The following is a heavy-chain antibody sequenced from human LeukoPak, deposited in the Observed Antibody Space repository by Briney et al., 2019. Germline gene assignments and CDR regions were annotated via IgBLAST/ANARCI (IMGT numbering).Heavy chain of an antibody. Sequence: GGSLRLSCAASGFTFSSYWMSWVRQAPGKGLEWVANIKQDGSEKYYVDSVKGRFTISRDNAKNSLYLQMNSLRAEDTGVYYCAREQPYYYDSSGTALMAEIKYYFDYWGQGTLVTVSS. V-gene: IGHV3-7*01. CDR3: AREQPYYYDSSGTALMAEIKYYFDY. CDR2: IKQDGSEK. D-gene: IGHD3-22*01. CDR1: GFTFSSYW. J-gene: IGHJ4*02.